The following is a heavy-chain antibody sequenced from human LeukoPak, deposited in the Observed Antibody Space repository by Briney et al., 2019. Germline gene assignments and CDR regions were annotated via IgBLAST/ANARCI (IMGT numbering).Heavy chain of an antibody. Sequence: PSETLSLTCTVSGGSVSSGSYYWSWIRQPPGTGLEWIGSIYHSGSTYYNPSLKSRVTISVDTSKNQFSLKLSSVTAADTAVYYCARERYGDYIFDYWGQGTLVTVSS. CDR1: GGSVSSGSYY. CDR3: ARERYGDYIFDY. CDR2: IYHSGST. J-gene: IGHJ4*02. D-gene: IGHD4-17*01. V-gene: IGHV4-39*07.